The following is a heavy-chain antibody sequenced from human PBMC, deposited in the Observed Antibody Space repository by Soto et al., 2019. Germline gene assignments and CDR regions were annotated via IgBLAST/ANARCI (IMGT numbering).Heavy chain of an antibody. J-gene: IGHJ4*01. CDR3: AKVKYDSSGYYRNFDY. D-gene: IGHD3-22*01. V-gene: IGHV1-69*13. CDR1: GGTFSSYA. Sequence: ASVKVSCKASGGTFSSYAISWVRQAPGQGLEWVGGIIPRFGTANYAQKFQGRVTITADESTSTAYMELSSLRSEDTAMYYCAKVKYDSSGYYRNFDYWGHVTLFTVSS. CDR2: IIPRFGTA.